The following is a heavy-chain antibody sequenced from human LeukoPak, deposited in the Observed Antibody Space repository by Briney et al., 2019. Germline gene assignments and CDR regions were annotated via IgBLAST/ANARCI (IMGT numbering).Heavy chain of an antibody. Sequence: PSETLSLTCTVSGGSISSSSYYWSWIRQPPGKGLEWIGYIYYGGSTNYNPSLKSRVTISVDTSKNQFSLKLSSVTAADTAVYYCASSVGGSYSDQAFDIWGQGTMVTVSS. V-gene: IGHV4-61*01. CDR1: GGSISSSSYY. D-gene: IGHD1-26*01. CDR3: ASSVGGSYSDQAFDI. J-gene: IGHJ3*02. CDR2: IYYGGST.